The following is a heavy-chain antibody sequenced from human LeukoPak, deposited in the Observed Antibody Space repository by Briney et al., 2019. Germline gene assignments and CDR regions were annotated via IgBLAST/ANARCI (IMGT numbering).Heavy chain of an antibody. J-gene: IGHJ4*02. CDR3: ARGGGPYDTTDY. Sequence: PSETLSLTCAVYGGSFSGYYWIWIRQPPRKGLEWIGEINHSGSTNYNPSLKSRVTISVDTSKNQFSLKLSSVTAADTAVYYCARGGGPYDTTDYWGQGTLVTVSS. CDR2: INHSGST. D-gene: IGHD3-22*01. CDR1: GGSFSGYY. V-gene: IGHV4-34*01.